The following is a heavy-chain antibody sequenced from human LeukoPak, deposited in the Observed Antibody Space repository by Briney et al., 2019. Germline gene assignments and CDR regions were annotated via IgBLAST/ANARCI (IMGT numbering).Heavy chain of an antibody. CDR3: ARDSGESYYREYYFDY. CDR2: ISSSGSTI. CDR1: GFTFSDYY. Sequence: GGSLRLSCAASGFTFSDYYMSWIRQAPGKGLEWVSYISSSGSTIYYADSVKGRFTISRDNAKNSLYLQMNSLRAEDTAVYYCARDSGESYYREYYFDYWGQGTLVTVSS. V-gene: IGHV3-11*01. J-gene: IGHJ4*02. D-gene: IGHD1-26*01.